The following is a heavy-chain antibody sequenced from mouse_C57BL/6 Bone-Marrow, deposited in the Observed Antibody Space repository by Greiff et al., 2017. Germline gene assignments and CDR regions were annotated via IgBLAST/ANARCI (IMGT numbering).Heavy chain of an antibody. Sequence: VQLQQSGPELVKPGASVKISCKASGYTFTDYYMNWVKQSHGKSLEWIGDINPNNGGTSYNQKFKGKATLTVDKSSSTAYMELRSLTSEDSAVYYCARDGYLYYYAIDYWGQGTSVTVSS. D-gene: IGHD2-3*01. J-gene: IGHJ4*01. V-gene: IGHV1-26*01. CDR3: ARDGYLYYYAIDY. CDR2: INPNNGGT. CDR1: GYTFTDYY.